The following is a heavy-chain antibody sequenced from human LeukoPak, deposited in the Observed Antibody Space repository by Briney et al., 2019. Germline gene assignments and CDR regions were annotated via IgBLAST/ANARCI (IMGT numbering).Heavy chain of an antibody. CDR2: FDPEDGET. CDR3: ATAHLRYCSGGSCYSENSWFDP. D-gene: IGHD2-15*01. Sequence: ASVKVSCKVSGHTLTELSMHWVRQAPGKGLEWMGGFDPEDGETIYAQKFQGRVTMTEDTSTDTAYMELSSLRSEDTAVYYCATAHLRYCSGGSCYSENSWFDPWGQGTLVTVSS. J-gene: IGHJ5*02. CDR1: GHTLTELS. V-gene: IGHV1-24*01.